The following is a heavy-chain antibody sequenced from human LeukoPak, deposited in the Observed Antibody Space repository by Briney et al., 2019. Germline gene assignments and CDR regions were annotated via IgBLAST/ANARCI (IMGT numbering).Heavy chain of an antibody. CDR1: GFPFSSYW. J-gene: IGHJ1*01. Sequence: TGGSLRLSCAASGFPFSSYWMSWVRQAPGKGLEWVSYISNSGTAIYYADSVKGRFTISRDNAKSSLYLQMNSLRAEDTAVYYCARAGYSMDTEYFQHWGQGTLVTVSS. D-gene: IGHD5-18*01. CDR3: ARAGYSMDTEYFQH. V-gene: IGHV3-48*04. CDR2: ISNSGTAI.